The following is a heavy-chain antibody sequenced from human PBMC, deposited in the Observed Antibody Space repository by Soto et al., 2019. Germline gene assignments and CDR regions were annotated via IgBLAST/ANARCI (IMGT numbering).Heavy chain of an antibody. D-gene: IGHD3-3*01. CDR2: IYYTGST. CDR3: ARHYITFSGVVTIRSGLSYLES. J-gene: IGHJ4*02. CDR1: GASIRTSSSYY. V-gene: IGHV4-39*01. Sequence: SETLSLTCTVSGASIRTSSSYYWAWIRQPPGKGLEWVGSIYYTGSTYYNPSLKSRVTMSVDTSKDHFSLKLGSVTAADTAVYYCARHYITFSGVVTIRSGLSYLESLWQCTLVT.